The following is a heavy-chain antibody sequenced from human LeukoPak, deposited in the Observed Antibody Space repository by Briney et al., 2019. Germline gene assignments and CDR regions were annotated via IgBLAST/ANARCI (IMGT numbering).Heavy chain of an antibody. V-gene: IGHV3-23*01. CDR1: GFTFNNCA. Sequence: GGSLRLSCVASGFTFNNCAMNWVRQAPGKGLEWVSLISGSGGTAYYADSVKGRFSISRDKSKNTVFLQMNSLRDDDTALYFCAKSSGYSDYAWFDSWGQGTLVTVSS. J-gene: IGHJ5*01. CDR3: AKSSGYSDYAWFDS. CDR2: ISGSGGTA. D-gene: IGHD4-11*01.